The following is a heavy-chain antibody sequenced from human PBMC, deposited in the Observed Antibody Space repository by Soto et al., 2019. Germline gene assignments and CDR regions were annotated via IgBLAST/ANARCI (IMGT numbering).Heavy chain of an antibody. Sequence: ASVKVSCKASGYTFTSYYMHWVRQAPGQRLEWMGIINPSGGSTSYAQKFQGRVTMTRDTSTSTVYMELSSLRSEDTAVYYCARDLDSGCDLCHYGMDVWGQGTTVTVSS. J-gene: IGHJ6*02. D-gene: IGHD3-3*01. CDR2: INPSGGST. CDR3: ARDLDSGCDLCHYGMDV. V-gene: IGHV1-46*01. CDR1: GYTFTSYY.